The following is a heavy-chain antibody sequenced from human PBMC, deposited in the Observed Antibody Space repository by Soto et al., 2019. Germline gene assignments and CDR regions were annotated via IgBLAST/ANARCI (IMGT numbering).Heavy chain of an antibody. CDR3: ARDIKYCSATTCYSPVDS. J-gene: IGHJ4*02. CDR2: TFYRSKWLN. CDR1: GDSVSSNSAA. Sequence: PSQTPSLTCAISGDSVSSNSAAWNWIRQSPSRGLEWLGRTFYRSKWLNDYAESVKSRITINPDTSKNQFSLQLNSVTPEDTAVYYCARDIKYCSATTCYSPVDSWGQGTLVTVSS. V-gene: IGHV6-1*01. D-gene: IGHD2-2*01.